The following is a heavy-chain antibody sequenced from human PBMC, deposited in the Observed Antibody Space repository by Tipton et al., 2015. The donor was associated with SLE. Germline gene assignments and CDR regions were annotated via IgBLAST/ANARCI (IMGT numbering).Heavy chain of an antibody. V-gene: IGHV4-34*01. D-gene: IGHD3-22*01. Sequence: TLSLTCAVYGGSFSGYYWSWIRQPPGKGLEWIGEINHSGSTNYNPSLKSRVTISVDTSKNQFSLKLSSVTAADTAVYYCARGLSITMIVVVITTYWYFDLWGRGTLVTVSS. CDR1: GGSFSGYY. CDR3: ARGLSITMIVVVITTYWYFDL. CDR2: INHSGST. J-gene: IGHJ2*01.